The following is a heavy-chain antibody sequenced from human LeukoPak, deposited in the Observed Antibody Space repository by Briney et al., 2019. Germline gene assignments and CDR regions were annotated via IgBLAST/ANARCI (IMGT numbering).Heavy chain of an antibody. J-gene: IGHJ4*02. CDR1: GYTFTDYY. D-gene: IGHD4-11*01. CDR3: ATDRIVLSYSNYTSVDY. V-gene: IGHV1-69-2*01. CDR2: VDPEDGET. Sequence: ASVKISCKVSGYTFTDYYMHWVQQAPGKGLEWMGLVDPEDGETIYAEKFQGRVTITADTSIDTAYMELSSLRSEDTAVYYCATDRIVLSYSNYTSVDYWGQGTLVTVSS.